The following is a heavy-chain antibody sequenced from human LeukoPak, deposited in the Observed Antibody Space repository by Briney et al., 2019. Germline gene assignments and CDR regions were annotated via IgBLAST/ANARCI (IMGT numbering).Heavy chain of an antibody. Sequence: GGSLRLSCAASGFTFSSYGMHWVRQAPGKGLEWVAVISYDGSNKYYADSVEGRFTISRDNSKNTLYLQMNSLRAEDTAVYYCAKAPTAILPNWNYCDYWGQGTLVTVSS. CDR3: AKAPTAILPNWNYCDY. D-gene: IGHD2-2*02. V-gene: IGHV3-30*18. J-gene: IGHJ4*02. CDR1: GFTFSSYG. CDR2: ISYDGSNK.